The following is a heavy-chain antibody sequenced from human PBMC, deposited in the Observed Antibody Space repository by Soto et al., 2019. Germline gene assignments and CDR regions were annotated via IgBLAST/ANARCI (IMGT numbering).Heavy chain of an antibody. D-gene: IGHD3-3*01. Sequence: ASVKVSCKASGYTFTSYGISWVRQAPGQGLEWMGWISAYNGNTNYAQKLQGRVTMTTDTSTSTAYMELRSLRSDDTAVYYCARVSFNPNYYDFWSGYSPFGYWGQGTLVTV. J-gene: IGHJ4*02. CDR1: GYTFTSYG. CDR2: ISAYNGNT. V-gene: IGHV1-18*04. CDR3: ARVSFNPNYYDFWSGYSPFGY.